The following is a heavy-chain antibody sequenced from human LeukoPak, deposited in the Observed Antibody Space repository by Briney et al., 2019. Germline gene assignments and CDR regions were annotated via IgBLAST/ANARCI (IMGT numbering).Heavy chain of an antibody. CDR1: GYTFTSYY. V-gene: IGHV1-46*01. D-gene: IGHD5-24*01. CDR3: ARNVIAVIDTDNYLYYHMDV. CDR2: INPSGGST. Sequence: GASVKVSCKASGYTFTSYYMHWVRQAPGQGLEWMGIINPSGGSTSYAQKFQGRVTMTRDTSTSTVYMELSTLRSEDTAVYYCARNVIAVIDTDNYLYYHMDVWGKGTAVTVSS. J-gene: IGHJ6*03.